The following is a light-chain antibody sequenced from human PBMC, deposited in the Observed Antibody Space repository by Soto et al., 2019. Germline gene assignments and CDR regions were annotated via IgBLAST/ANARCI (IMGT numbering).Light chain of an antibody. J-gene: IGLJ1*01. CDR1: SSNIGNNY. V-gene: IGLV1-51*02. CDR2: ENN. CDR3: GTWDSSLSSYV. Sequence: QSVLTQPPSLSAAPGQKVTISCSGSSSNIGNNYVSWYQQLPGTAPKLLIYENNKRPSGIPDRFSGSKSGTSATLGITGPQTGDEADYYCGTWDSSLSSYVSGTGTKVTVL.